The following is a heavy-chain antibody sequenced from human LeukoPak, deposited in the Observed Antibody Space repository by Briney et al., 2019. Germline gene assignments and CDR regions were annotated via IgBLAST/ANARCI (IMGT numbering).Heavy chain of an antibody. D-gene: IGHD3-10*01. J-gene: IGHJ4*02. CDR1: GYTFTGYY. Sequence: ASVKVSCKASGYTFTGYYMHWVRQAPGQGLEWMGWINPNSGGTNYAQKLQGWVTMTRDTSISTAYMELSRLRSDDTAVYYCARAYGSGSYYTDYWGQGTLVTVSS. CDR2: INPNSGGT. V-gene: IGHV1-2*04. CDR3: ARAYGSGSYYTDY.